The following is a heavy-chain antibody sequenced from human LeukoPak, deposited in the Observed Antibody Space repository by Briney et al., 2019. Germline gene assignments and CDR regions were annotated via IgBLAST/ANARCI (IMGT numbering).Heavy chain of an antibody. V-gene: IGHV3-33*08. D-gene: IGHD4-17*01. CDR3: ARDWGTVTSPEYWD. Sequence: GGSLRLSCAASGFTFSSYSMNWVRQAPGKGLEWVAIIWYDGSKKYYADSVKGRFSISRDNSKNTLYLQMNSLRAEDTAVYYCARDWGTVTSPEYWDWGQGTLVTVSS. J-gene: IGHJ4*02. CDR2: IWYDGSKK. CDR1: GFTFSSYS.